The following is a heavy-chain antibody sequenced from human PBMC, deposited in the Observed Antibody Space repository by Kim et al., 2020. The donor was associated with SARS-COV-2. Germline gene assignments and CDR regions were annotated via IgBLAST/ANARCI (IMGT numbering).Heavy chain of an antibody. V-gene: IGHV1-24*01. CDR1: GYTLTELS. Sequence: ASVKVSCKVSGYTLTELSMHWVRQAPGKGLEWMGGFDPEDGETIYAQKFQGRVTMTEDTSTDTAYMELSSLRSEDTAVYYCAGDYYGSGSPTFTLSHWGQGTLVTVSS. CDR2: FDPEDGET. D-gene: IGHD3-10*01. J-gene: IGHJ4*02. CDR3: AGDYYGSGSPTFTLSH.